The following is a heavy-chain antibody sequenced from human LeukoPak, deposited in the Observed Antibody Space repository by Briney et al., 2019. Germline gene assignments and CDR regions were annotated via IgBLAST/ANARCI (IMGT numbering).Heavy chain of an antibody. Sequence: AGGSLRLSCAASGFTFSSYAMHWVRQAPGKGLEWVAVISYDGSNKYYAYSVKGRFTISRDNSKNTLYLQMNSLRAEDTAVYYCARDRYCSSTSCYSPPLDYWGQGTLVTVSS. V-gene: IGHV3-30*04. CDR2: ISYDGSNK. CDR1: GFTFSSYA. CDR3: ARDRYCSSTSCYSPPLDY. D-gene: IGHD2-2*02. J-gene: IGHJ4*02.